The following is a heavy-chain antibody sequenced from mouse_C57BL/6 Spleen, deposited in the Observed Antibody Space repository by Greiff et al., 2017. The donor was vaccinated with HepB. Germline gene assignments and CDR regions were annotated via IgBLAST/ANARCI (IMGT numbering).Heavy chain of an antibody. CDR2: ISGGGGNT. J-gene: IGHJ3*01. CDR1: GFTFSSYT. CDR3: ARGWLLDSWFAY. Sequence: EVNVVESGGGLVKPGGSLKLSCAASGFTFSSYTMSWVRQTPEKRLEWVATISGGGGNTYYPDSVKGRFTISRDNAKNTLYLQMSSLRSEDTALYYCARGWLLDSWFAYWGQGTLVTVSA. D-gene: IGHD2-3*01. V-gene: IGHV5-9*01.